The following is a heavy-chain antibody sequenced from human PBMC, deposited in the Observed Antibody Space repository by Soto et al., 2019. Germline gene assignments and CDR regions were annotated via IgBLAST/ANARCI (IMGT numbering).Heavy chain of an antibody. V-gene: IGHV4-30-2*01. J-gene: IGHJ4*02. CDR3: ARGMTTVTTLDY. Sequence: QLQLQESGSGLVKPSQTLSLTCAVSGGSISSGGYSWSWIRQPPGKGLEWIGYIYHSGSTYYNPSLKSRVXXXVXRSKNQCSLKLSSVTAADTAVYYCARGMTTVTTLDYWGQGTLVTVSS. D-gene: IGHD4-4*01. CDR2: IYHSGST. CDR1: GGSISSGGYS.